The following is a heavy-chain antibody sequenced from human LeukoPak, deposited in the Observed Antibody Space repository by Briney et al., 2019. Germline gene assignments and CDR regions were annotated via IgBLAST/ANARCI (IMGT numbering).Heavy chain of an antibody. V-gene: IGHV3-64D*09. J-gene: IGHJ4*02. CDR3: ATFISGYNALPCD. CDR1: GFTFSSYA. CDR2: ISSNGGST. D-gene: IGHD3-22*01. Sequence: PGGSLRLSCSASGFTFSSYAMHWVRQAPGKGLEYVSAISSNGGSTYYADSVKGRFTISRDNSKNTLYLQMSSLRAEDTAVYYCATFISGYNALPCDWGQGTLVTVSS.